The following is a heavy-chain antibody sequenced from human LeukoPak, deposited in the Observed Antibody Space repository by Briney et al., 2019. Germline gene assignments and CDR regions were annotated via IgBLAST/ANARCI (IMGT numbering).Heavy chain of an antibody. Sequence: ASVKVSCKASGYTFTSYGISWVRQAPGQGLEWMGWISAYNGNTNYAQKLQGRVTMSTDTSTSTGYMELRSLRSDDTAVYYCARVWEYLYYYMDVWGKGTTVTVSS. D-gene: IGHD1-26*01. V-gene: IGHV1-18*01. CDR2: ISAYNGNT. J-gene: IGHJ6*03. CDR1: GYTFTSYG. CDR3: ARVWEYLYYYMDV.